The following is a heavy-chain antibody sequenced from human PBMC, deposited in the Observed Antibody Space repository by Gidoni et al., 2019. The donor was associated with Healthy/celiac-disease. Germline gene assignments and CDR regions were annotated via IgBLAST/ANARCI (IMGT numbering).Heavy chain of an antibody. CDR3: ARVGTAVAGTLDFQH. Sequence: QVQLVQSGAAVKKPGSSVKVSCKASGGTFSSYAISWVRQAPGQGLEWMGGIIPIFGTANYAQKFQGRVTITADESTSTAYMELSSLRSEDTAVYYCARVGTAVAGTLDFQHWGQGTLVTVSS. V-gene: IGHV1-69*01. D-gene: IGHD6-19*01. J-gene: IGHJ1*01. CDR2: IIPIFGTA. CDR1: GGTFSSYA.